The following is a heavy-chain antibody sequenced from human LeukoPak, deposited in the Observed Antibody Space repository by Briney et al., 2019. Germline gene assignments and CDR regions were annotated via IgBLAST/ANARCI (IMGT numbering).Heavy chain of an antibody. V-gene: IGHV4-4*09. CDR2: IYTSGST. D-gene: IGHD3-3*01. J-gene: IGHJ5*02. CDR3: ARGAERCDFWSGYYKDWFDP. Sequence: PSETLSLTCTVSGGSISSYYWSWIRQPPGKGLEWIGYIYTSGSTNYNPSLKSRVTMSVDTSKNQFSLKLSSVTAADTAVYYCARGAERCDFWSGYYKDWFDPWGRGTLVTVSS. CDR1: GGSISSYY.